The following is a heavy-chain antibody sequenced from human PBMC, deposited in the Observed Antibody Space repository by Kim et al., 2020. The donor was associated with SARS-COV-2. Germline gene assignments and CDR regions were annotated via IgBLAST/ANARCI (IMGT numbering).Heavy chain of an antibody. V-gene: IGHV4-59*08. CDR1: RGYIGRYY. J-gene: IGHJ4*02. Sequence: SETLSLTCTVSRGYIGRYYWSWIRQPPGKGLEWIGYIYNSETTNYNPSHKSRVTISVDTPKNQFSLNVTSATAADTAVYYCARSGYTGYDPRVNFDFWGQGTLVTVSS. D-gene: IGHD5-12*01. CDR2: IYNSETT. CDR3: ARSGYTGYDPRVNFDF.